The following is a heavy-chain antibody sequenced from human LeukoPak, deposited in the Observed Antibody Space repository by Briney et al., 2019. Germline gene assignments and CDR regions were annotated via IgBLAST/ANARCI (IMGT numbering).Heavy chain of an antibody. Sequence: GGSLRLSCAASGFTFSSYSMNWVRQAPGKGLEWVSSISSRSSYIYYADSLKGRFTISRDNAKNSLYLQMNSLRAEDTAVYYCTRGRGSSPYYYYYLDVWGKGTTVAVSS. CDR2: ISSRSSYI. J-gene: IGHJ6*03. CDR1: GFTFSSYS. V-gene: IGHV3-21*01. D-gene: IGHD6-6*01. CDR3: TRGRGSSPYYYYYLDV.